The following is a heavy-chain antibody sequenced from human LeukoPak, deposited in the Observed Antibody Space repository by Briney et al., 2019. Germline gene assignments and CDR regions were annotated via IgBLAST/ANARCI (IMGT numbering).Heavy chain of an antibody. CDR3: ARSGRWSGYSVGYYYYYIDV. D-gene: IGHD3-3*01. CDR1: GFTFSTYS. J-gene: IGHJ6*03. Sequence: PGGSLRLSCAASGFTFSTYSMNWVRQAPGKGLEWISYISSDSSSIYYADSVKGRFTISRDNARNSLYLQMNSLRDEDTAVFYCARSGRWSGYSVGYYYYYIDVWGKGTTVTVSS. V-gene: IGHV3-48*02. CDR2: ISSDSSSI.